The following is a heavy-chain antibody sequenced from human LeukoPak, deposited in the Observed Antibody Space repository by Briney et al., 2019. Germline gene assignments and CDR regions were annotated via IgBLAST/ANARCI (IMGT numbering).Heavy chain of an antibody. CDR3: AREGRYCSGGSCYSGFDY. CDR1: GGSISSYY. D-gene: IGHD2-15*01. CDR2: IYTSGST. V-gene: IGHV4-4*07. Sequence: SETLSLTCTVSGGSISSYYWSWIRQPAGKGLEWIGHIYTSGSTNYNPSLKSRVTMSVDTSKNQFSLKLSSVTAADTAVYYCAREGRYCSGGSCYSGFDYWGQGTLVTVSS. J-gene: IGHJ4*02.